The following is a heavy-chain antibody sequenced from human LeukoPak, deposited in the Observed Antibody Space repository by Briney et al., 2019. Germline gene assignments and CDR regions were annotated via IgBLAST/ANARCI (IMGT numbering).Heavy chain of an antibody. V-gene: IGHV4-34*01. Sequence: SETLSLTCAVYGGSFSGYYWSWIRQPPGKGLEWIGEINHSGSTNYNPSLKSRVTISVDTSKNQFSLKLSSVTAADTAVYYCARGGISGSYSTTFDYWGQGTLVTVSS. D-gene: IGHD1-26*01. CDR3: ARGGISGSYSTTFDY. CDR1: GGSFSGYY. J-gene: IGHJ4*02. CDR2: INHSGST.